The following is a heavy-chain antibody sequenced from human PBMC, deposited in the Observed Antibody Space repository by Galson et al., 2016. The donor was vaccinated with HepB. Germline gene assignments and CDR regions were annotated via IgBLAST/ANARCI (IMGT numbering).Heavy chain of an antibody. D-gene: IGHD3-10*01. CDR2: IYWDYDK. V-gene: IGHV2-5*02. Sequence: PALVKPTQTPTLTCSFSGFSLNTGAVGLAWIRQPPGKALQWLALIYWDYDKRYSPSLQTRRTITKDTSKNKSVLTITKLDPVATAPYYCAALGVRGVSDFDYWGQGTLVTVSS. CDR3: AALGVRGVSDFDY. J-gene: IGHJ4*02. CDR1: GFSLNTGAVG.